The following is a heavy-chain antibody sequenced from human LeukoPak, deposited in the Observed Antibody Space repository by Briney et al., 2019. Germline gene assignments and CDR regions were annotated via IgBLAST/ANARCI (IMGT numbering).Heavy chain of an antibody. CDR3: ARTLIFDNRHRGAFDI. D-gene: IGHD3-22*01. V-gene: IGHV4-28*01. Sequence: EPSDTLSLTCDVSGYSISRSNWWGWLRQPPGKGLEWIGYIYHSRSTYYNPSLRSRVTMSQDTSKNQFSLKLSSVTAVDTAVYYCARTLIFDNRHRGAFDIWGQGTMVTVSS. CDR2: IYHSRST. J-gene: IGHJ3*02. CDR1: GYSISRSNW.